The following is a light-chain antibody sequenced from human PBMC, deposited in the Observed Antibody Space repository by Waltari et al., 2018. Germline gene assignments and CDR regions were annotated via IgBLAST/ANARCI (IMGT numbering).Light chain of an antibody. V-gene: IGLV3-9*01. CDR1: NIGSKN. Sequence: SYELTQPLSVSVALGQTARITCGGNNIGSKNVPWYQQKPGQAPVLVIYRDSNRPSGIPERFSGSNSGNTATLTISRAQAGDEADYYCQVWDSSTAGVFGGGTKLTVL. CDR3: QVWDSSTAGV. J-gene: IGLJ3*02. CDR2: RDS.